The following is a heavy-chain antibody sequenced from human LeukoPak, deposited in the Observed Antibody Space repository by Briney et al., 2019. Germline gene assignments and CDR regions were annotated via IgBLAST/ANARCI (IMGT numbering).Heavy chain of an antibody. Sequence: SETLSLTCTVSGGSISSYYWSWIRQPPGKGLEWIGYIYYSGSTNYNPSLKSRVTISVDTSKNQFSLKLSSVTAADTAVYYCARGEQWLGYYYYMDVWGKGTTVTVSS. CDR2: IYYSGST. V-gene: IGHV4-59*01. CDR1: GGSISSYY. D-gene: IGHD6-19*01. J-gene: IGHJ6*03. CDR3: ARGEQWLGYYYYMDV.